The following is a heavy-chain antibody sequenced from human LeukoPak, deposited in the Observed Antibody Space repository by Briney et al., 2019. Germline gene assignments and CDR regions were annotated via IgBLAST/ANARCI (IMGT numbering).Heavy chain of an antibody. V-gene: IGHV3-23*01. J-gene: IGHJ4*02. Sequence: QPGGSLRLSCAASGFTFSSYAMSWVRRAPGKGLEWVSAISGSGGSTYYADSVKGRFTISRDNSKNTLYLQMNSLRAEDTAVYYCAKDTRGYSYGFDYWGQGTLVTVSS. CDR2: ISGSGGST. D-gene: IGHD5-18*01. CDR1: GFTFSSYA. CDR3: AKDTRGYSYGFDY.